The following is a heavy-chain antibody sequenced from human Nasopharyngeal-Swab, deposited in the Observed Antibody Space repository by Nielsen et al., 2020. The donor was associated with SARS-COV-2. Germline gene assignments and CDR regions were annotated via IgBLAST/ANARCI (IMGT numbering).Heavy chain of an antibody. CDR3: ARANSSSWSFDY. CDR2: ISYDGSNK. V-gene: IGHV3-30*03. CDR1: GFTFSSYG. J-gene: IGHJ4*02. D-gene: IGHD6-13*01. Sequence: GGSLRLSCAASGFTFSSYGMHWVRQAPGKGLEWVAVISYDGSNKYYADSVKGRFTISRDNSKNTLYLQMNSLRAEDTAVYYCARANSSSWSFDYWGQGTLVTASS.